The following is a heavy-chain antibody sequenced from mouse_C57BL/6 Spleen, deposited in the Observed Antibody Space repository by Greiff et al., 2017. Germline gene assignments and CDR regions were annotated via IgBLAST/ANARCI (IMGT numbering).Heavy chain of an antibody. D-gene: IGHD2-1*01. V-gene: IGHV5-9-1*02. CDR1: GFTFSSYA. Sequence: EVQVVESGEGLVKPGGSLKLSCAASGFTFSSYAMSWVRQTPEKRLEWVAYISSGGDYIYYADTVKGRFTISRDNARNTLYLQMSSLKSEDTAMYYCTRDGYYGNYDYYAMDYWGQGTSVTVSS. CDR3: TRDGYYGNYDYYAMDY. J-gene: IGHJ4*01. CDR2: ISSGGDYI.